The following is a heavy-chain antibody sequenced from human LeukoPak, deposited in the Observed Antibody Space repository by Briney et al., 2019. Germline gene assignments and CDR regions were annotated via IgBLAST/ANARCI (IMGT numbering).Heavy chain of an antibody. CDR1: GYTFTDYP. CDR3: ARNMDDSGTPGY. J-gene: IGHJ4*02. Sequence: ASVKVSCKASGYTFTDYPMHWVRQAPGQGLEWMGWINAANGDTKYSQKFQGRVTITRDTSASTVCMEVSSLRTEDASVYYCARNMDDSGTPGYWGQXTXVTVSS. V-gene: IGHV1-3*01. CDR2: INAANGDT. D-gene: IGHD3-10*01.